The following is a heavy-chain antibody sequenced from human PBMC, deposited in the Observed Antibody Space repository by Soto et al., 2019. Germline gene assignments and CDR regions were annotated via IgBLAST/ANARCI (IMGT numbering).Heavy chain of an antibody. CDR1: GFSLSTRGVA. V-gene: IGHV2-5*02. CDR2: IYWDEDK. J-gene: IGHJ4*02. Sequence: QITLKESGPTLLKPTQTLTLTCTFSGFSLSTRGVAMGSFRQPPGKALEWLALIYWDEDKWYSPSLKSRLTVSDDTSKNQVVLTMTNMAPVDSATYYWAHRPRGYAYSFAYWGPGTRVTCSS. D-gene: IGHD5-12*01. CDR3: AHRPRGYAYSFAY.